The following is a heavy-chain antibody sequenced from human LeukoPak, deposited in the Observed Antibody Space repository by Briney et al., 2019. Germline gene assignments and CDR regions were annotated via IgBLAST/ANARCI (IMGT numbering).Heavy chain of an antibody. J-gene: IGHJ4*02. CDR2: ISAYNGNT. V-gene: IGHV1-18*01. Sequence: ASVRVSCKASGYTFTSYGISWVRQAPGQGLEWMGWISAYNGNTNYAQKLQGRVTMTTDTSTSTAYMELRSLRSDDTAVYYCARYIAAAGHFDYWGQGTLVTVSS. CDR3: ARYIAAAGHFDY. CDR1: GYTFTSYG. D-gene: IGHD6-13*01.